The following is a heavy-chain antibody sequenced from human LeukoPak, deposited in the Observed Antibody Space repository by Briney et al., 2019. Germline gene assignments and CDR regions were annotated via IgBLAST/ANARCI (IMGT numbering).Heavy chain of an antibody. CDR1: GFTFSSYG. J-gene: IGHJ4*02. Sequence: GGSLRLSCAASGFTFSSYGMHWVRPAPGKGLEWVAVIWYDGSNKYYGDSVKGRFTISRDNPKNTLYLQMNSLRAEDTAVYYCARDRCTNGVCYYDYWGQGTLVTVSS. CDR2: IWYDGSNK. V-gene: IGHV3-33*01. D-gene: IGHD2-8*01. CDR3: ARDRCTNGVCYYDY.